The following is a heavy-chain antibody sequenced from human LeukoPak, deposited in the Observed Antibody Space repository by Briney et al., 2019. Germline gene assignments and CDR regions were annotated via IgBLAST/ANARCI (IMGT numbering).Heavy chain of an antibody. CDR3: AREATQYSSSSVYYYYYYMDV. J-gene: IGHJ6*03. V-gene: IGHV4-38-2*02. CDR2: IYHSGST. D-gene: IGHD6-6*01. Sequence: SETLSLTCTVSGGSISSYYWSWIRQPPGKGLEWIGSIYHSGSTYYNPSLKSRVTISVDTSKNQFSLKLSSVTAADTAVYYCAREATQYSSSSVYYYYYYMDVWGKGTTVTVSS. CDR1: GGSISSYY.